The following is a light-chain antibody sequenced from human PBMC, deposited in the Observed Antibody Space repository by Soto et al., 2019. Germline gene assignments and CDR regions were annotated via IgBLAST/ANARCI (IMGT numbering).Light chain of an antibody. CDR3: QQWSSSPRT. Sequence: EIVLTQSPGTLSLSPGARATLSCSASQSLTNSRLAWYQQKPGQAPKVLIYVGSNKATGIPDRFSGSGSGTDFTLTISRLEPEDFAVYYCQQWSSSPRTFGQGTKLEIK. J-gene: IGKJ2*01. CDR1: QSLTNSR. V-gene: IGKV3-20*01. CDR2: VGS.